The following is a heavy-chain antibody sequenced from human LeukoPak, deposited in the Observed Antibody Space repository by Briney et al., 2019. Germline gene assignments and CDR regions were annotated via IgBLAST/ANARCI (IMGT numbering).Heavy chain of an antibody. CDR2: IHYSGST. Sequence: SETLSLTCTVSGGSISSSSYYWGWIRHPPGKGLERIGSIHYSGSTNYNPSLKSRVTVSVDTSKNQFSLKLSSVTAADTAVYYCAREGLNMVRGVIPKEAWGWFDPWGQGTLVTVSS. CDR1: GGSISSSSYY. CDR3: AREGLNMVRGVIPKEAWGWFDP. V-gene: IGHV4-39*07. J-gene: IGHJ5*02. D-gene: IGHD3-10*01.